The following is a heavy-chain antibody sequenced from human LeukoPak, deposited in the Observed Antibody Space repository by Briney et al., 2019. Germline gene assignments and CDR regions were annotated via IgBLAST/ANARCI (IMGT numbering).Heavy chain of an antibody. CDR3: ATYFYGDYATHYFDF. V-gene: IGHV4-4*02. CDR2: IHDSGTT. CDR1: GASITSSHW. Sequence: KPSGTLSLACAVSGASITSSHWWSWARQPPGKGLEWFGEIHDSGTTNYKPSLKSRVTMSLDKSNNQISLKLTSVTAADTAVYYCATYFYGDYATHYFDFWGQGTLVTVSS. D-gene: IGHD4-17*01. J-gene: IGHJ4*02.